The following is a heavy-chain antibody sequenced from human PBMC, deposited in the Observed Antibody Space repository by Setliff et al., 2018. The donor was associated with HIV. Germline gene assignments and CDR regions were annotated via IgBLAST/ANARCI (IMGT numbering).Heavy chain of an antibody. V-gene: IGHV4-59*01. CDR3: ARDSDLDYSSSARWYFDL. CDR2: IYYSGST. CDR1: GGSISSYY. D-gene: IGHD6-6*01. J-gene: IGHJ2*01. Sequence: SETLSLTCTVSGGSISSYYWSWIRQPPGKGLEWIGYIYYSGSTNYNPSLKSRVTISVDTSKNQLSLKLNSVTAADTAVYYCARDSDLDYSSSARWYFDLWGRGTLVTVSS.